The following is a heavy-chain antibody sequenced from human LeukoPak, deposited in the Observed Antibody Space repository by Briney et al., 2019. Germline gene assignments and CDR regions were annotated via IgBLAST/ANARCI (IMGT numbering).Heavy chain of an antibody. CDR2: ISAYNGNT. CDR1: GYTFTSYG. CDR3: ARGSSSSTYYYYYYGMDV. J-gene: IGHJ6*02. D-gene: IGHD6-6*01. Sequence: GASVKVSCKASGYTFTSYGIRWVRQAPGQGLEWMGWISAYNGNTNYAQKLQGRVTMTTDTSASTAYMELRSLRSDDTAVYYCARGSSSSTYYYYYYGMDVWGQGTTVTVSS. V-gene: IGHV1-18*01.